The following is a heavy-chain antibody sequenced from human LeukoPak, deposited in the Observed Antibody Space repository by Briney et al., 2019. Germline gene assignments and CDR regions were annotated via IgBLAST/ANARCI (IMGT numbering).Heavy chain of an antibody. CDR3: ARGYPYYDILTGYYTRYYFDY. CDR1: GGSISSGGYY. CDR2: INHSGST. V-gene: IGHV4-39*07. D-gene: IGHD3-9*01. Sequence: PSQTLSLTCTVSGGSISSGGYYWRWIRQPPGKGLEWIGEINHSGSTNYNPSLKSRVTISVDTSKNQFSLKLSSVTAADTAVYYCARGYPYYDILTGYYTRYYFDYWGQGTLVTVSS. J-gene: IGHJ4*02.